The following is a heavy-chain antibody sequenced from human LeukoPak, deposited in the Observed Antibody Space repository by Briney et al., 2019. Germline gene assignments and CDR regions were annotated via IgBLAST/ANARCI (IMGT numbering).Heavy chain of an antibody. Sequence: ASVKVSCKASGYTFTSYGISWVRQAPGQGLEWMGWISAYNGNTNYAQKLQGRVTMTTDTSTSTAYMELRSLRSDDTAVYYCARAWLGLTGDGYTADNWFDPWGQGTLVTVSS. CDR3: ARAWLGLTGDGYTADNWFDP. CDR1: GYTFTSYG. D-gene: IGHD5-24*01. J-gene: IGHJ5*02. V-gene: IGHV1-18*01. CDR2: ISAYNGNT.